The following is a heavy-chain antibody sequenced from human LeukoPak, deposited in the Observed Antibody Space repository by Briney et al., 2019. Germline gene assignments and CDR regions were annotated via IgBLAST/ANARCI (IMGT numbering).Heavy chain of an antibody. J-gene: IGHJ6*04. Sequence: ASVKVSCKASGGTFSSYAISWVRQAPGQGLEWMGGIIPIFGTANYAQKFQGRVTLTADESTSTAYMELSSLRSEDTAVYYCARELGYCSNTSCSYYYGMDVWGKGTTVTVSS. CDR3: ARELGYCSNTSCSYYYGMDV. CDR2: IIPIFGTA. V-gene: IGHV1-69*13. D-gene: IGHD2-2*01. CDR1: GGTFSSYA.